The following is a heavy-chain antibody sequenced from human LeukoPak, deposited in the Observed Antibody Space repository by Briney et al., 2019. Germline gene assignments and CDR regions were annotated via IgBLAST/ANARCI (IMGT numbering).Heavy chain of an antibody. J-gene: IGHJ4*02. CDR3: ARVRVGAYDFEY. CDR1: GFTFSTYW. D-gene: IGHD3-10*01. Sequence: SGGSLRLSCAASGFTFSTYWMSWVRQAPGKGLEWVANIRQDGSKIYYVDSVKGRFTISRDNAKNTLYLQMNSLRAEDTAVYYCARVRVGAYDFEYWGQGTLVTVSS. CDR2: IRQDGSKI. V-gene: IGHV3-7*01.